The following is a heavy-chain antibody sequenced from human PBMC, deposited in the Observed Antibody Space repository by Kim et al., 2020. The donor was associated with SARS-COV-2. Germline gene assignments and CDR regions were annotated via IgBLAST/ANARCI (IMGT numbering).Heavy chain of an antibody. CDR2: IYYSGST. D-gene: IGHD2-15*01. V-gene: IGHV4-39*01. Sequence: SETLSLTCTVSGGSISSSSYYWGWIRQPPGKGLEWIGSIYYSGSTYYNPSLKSRVTISVDTSKNQFSLKLSSVTAADTAVYYCAGELVVVAATDKFWGCYYGMDVWGQGTTVTVSS. CDR3: AGELVVVAATDKFWGCYYGMDV. J-gene: IGHJ6*02. CDR1: GGSISSSSYY.